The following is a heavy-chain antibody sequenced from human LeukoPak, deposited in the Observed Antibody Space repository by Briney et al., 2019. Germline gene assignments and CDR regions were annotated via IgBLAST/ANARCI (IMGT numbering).Heavy chain of an antibody. CDR1: GYTFTDYY. V-gene: IGHV1-2*02. Sequence: GASVKVSCKASGYTFTDYYIHWVRQAPGQGLEWMGWINPNSGGTNYAQKFQGRVTMTRDTSISTAYMELSRLRSDDTAVYYCARGGVAVTPHDAFDIWGQGTMVTVSS. J-gene: IGHJ3*02. CDR2: INPNSGGT. D-gene: IGHD3-16*01. CDR3: ARGGVAVTPHDAFDI.